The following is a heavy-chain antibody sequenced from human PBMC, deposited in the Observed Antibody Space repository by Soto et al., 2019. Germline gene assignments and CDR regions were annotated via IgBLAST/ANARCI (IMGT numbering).Heavy chain of an antibody. CDR1: GFTFSDHW. V-gene: IGHV3-7*01. CDR3: ARVKTSPRSAG. CDR2: IKEDGSEK. D-gene: IGHD3-10*01. J-gene: IGHJ4*02. Sequence: EVQLVESGGGLVQPGGSLRLSCVASGFTFSDHWMSWVRQAPGKGLEWVANIKEDGSEKYYVDTVKGRFTISRDNAENSLYLQMDSLRAEDTAVYFRARVKTSPRSAGGGQGTLVTVSS.